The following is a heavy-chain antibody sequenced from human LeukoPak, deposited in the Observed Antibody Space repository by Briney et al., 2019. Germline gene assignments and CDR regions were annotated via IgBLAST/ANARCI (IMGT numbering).Heavy chain of an antibody. CDR2: IYYSGST. D-gene: IGHD3-10*01. Sequence: SETLSLTCTVSGGSISSYYWSWIRQPPGKGLEWIGYIYYSGSTNYNPSLKSRVTISVDTSKNHFSLKLSSVTAADTAVYYCARYGVWFGELSSWYFDLWGRGTLVTVSS. CDR1: GGSISSYY. V-gene: IGHV4-59*01. J-gene: IGHJ2*01. CDR3: ARYGVWFGELSSWYFDL.